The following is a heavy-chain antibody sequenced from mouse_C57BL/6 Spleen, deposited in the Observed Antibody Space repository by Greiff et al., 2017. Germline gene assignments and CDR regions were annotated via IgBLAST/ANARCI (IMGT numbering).Heavy chain of an antibody. J-gene: IGHJ3*01. CDR3: ATPIYDGSWFAY. CDR1: GYTFTDYN. Sequence: VQLQQSGPELVKPGASVKIPCKASGYTFTDYNMDWVKQSHGKSLEWIGDITPNNGGTIYNQKFKGKATLTVDKSSSTAYMELRSLTSEDTAVYYCATPIYDGSWFAYWGQGTLVTVSA. CDR2: ITPNNGGT. D-gene: IGHD2-3*01. V-gene: IGHV1-18*01.